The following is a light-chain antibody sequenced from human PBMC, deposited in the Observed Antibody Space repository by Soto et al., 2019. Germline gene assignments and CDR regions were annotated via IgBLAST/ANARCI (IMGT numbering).Light chain of an antibody. CDR2: AAS. V-gene: IGKV1-8*01. J-gene: IGKJ1*01. Sequence: AIRMTHSPSSLSASTGDRVTITCRASPGLSSYLAWYQQKPGKAPKLLIYAASTLQSGVPSRFSGSGSGTDFTLTISCLQSEDVATYYCQQYYSYHPTFGQGTKVDIK. CDR3: QQYYSYHPT. CDR1: PGLSSY.